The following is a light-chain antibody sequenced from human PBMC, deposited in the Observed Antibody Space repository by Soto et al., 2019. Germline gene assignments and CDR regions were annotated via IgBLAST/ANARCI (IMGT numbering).Light chain of an antibody. CDR3: QQYNNWPKT. Sequence: EVVMTQSPATLSVSPGERATHSCRASQSVSSNLAWYQQKPGQAPSLLIYGASTRATGIPARFSGSGSGTEFTLTISSLQSVDFAVYYCQQYNNWPKTFGQGTKLEIK. CDR1: QSVSSN. J-gene: IGKJ2*01. CDR2: GAS. V-gene: IGKV3-15*01.